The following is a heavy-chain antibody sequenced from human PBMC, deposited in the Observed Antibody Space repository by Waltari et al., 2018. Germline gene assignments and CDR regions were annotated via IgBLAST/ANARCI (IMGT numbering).Heavy chain of an antibody. J-gene: IGHJ4*02. CDR1: GGTFSSYT. Sequence: QVQLVQSGAEVKKPGSSVKVSCKASGGTFSSYTISWFRQAPGQGLEWMGRICPIRGIANYAQKFQGRVTITADKATSTAYMELSSLRSEDTAVYYCARVGHSSGWSFLGYWGQGTRVTVAS. D-gene: IGHD6-19*01. CDR2: ICPIRGIA. V-gene: IGHV1-69*02. CDR3: ARVGHSSGWSFLGY.